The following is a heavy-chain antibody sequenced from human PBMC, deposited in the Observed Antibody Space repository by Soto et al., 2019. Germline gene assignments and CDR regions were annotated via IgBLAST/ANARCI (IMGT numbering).Heavy chain of an antibody. CDR1: GFTFSSYA. J-gene: IGHJ4*02. CDR3: ARRGYYYDSSGYYPLFDY. Sequence: PGGSLRLSCAASGFTFSSYAMHWVRQAPGKGLEWVAVISYDGSNKYYADSVKGRFTISTDTSRKTLFLQMNSLRAEDSAVYYCARRGYYYDSSGYYPLFDYWGQGTPVTVSS. V-gene: IGHV3-30*14. D-gene: IGHD3-22*01. CDR2: ISYDGSNK.